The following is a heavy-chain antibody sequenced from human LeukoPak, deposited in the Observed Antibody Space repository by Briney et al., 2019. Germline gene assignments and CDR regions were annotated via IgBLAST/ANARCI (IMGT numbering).Heavy chain of an antibody. CDR3: AKVVGIDLWFGAFDI. D-gene: IGHD5-18*01. CDR2: ISSSGGST. V-gene: IGHV3-23*01. J-gene: IGHJ3*02. CDR1: GFTFSSYA. Sequence: GGSLRLSCAASGFTFSSYAMSWVRQAPGKGLEWVSAISSSGGSTYYADSVKGRFTISRDNSKNTLYLQRNSLRAEYTAVYDCAKVVGIDLWFGAFDIWGQGTMGTVSS.